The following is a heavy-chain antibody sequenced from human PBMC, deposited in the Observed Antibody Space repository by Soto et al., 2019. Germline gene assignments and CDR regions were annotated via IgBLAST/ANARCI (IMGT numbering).Heavy chain of an antibody. CDR1: GYSFAGYW. D-gene: IGHD3-22*01. J-gene: IGHJ4*02. V-gene: IGHV5-10-1*01. Sequence: PGESLKISCKGSGYSFAGYWITWVRQKPGKGLEWMGRIDPTDSQTYYSPSFRGHVTISVTKSITTVFLQRSSLRASDTAMYYCARQIYDSDTGPNFQYYFDSWGQGTPDTSPQ. CDR3: ARQIYDSDTGPNFQYYFDS. CDR2: IDPTDSQT.